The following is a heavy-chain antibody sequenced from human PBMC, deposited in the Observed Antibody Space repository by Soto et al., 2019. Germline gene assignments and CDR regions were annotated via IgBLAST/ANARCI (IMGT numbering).Heavy chain of an antibody. CDR3: ARLPKGSLVTA. Sequence: GGSLRLSCVASGFRFSDHRMTWVRQSPGKGLQWIAYISSSSDNIYYAESVRGRFTVSRDNAKNALFLQMNSLRDDDTATYYCARLPKGSLVTAWGQGTRVTVSS. CDR2: ISSSSDNI. CDR1: GFRFSDHR. V-gene: IGHV3-48*02. D-gene: IGHD2-21*02. J-gene: IGHJ4*02.